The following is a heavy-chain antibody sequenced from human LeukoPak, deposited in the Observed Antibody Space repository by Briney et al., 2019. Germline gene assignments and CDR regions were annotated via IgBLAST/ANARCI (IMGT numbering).Heavy chain of an antibody. J-gene: IGHJ4*02. CDR2: IWYDGSNK. Sequence: PGGSLRLSCAASGFTFSSYDMHWVRQAPGKGLEWVEVIWYDGSNKYYADSVKGRFTISRDASKNTLYLQMNSLRAEDTAVYYCARDPSSGWYYFDYWGQGTLVTVSS. V-gene: IGHV3-33*01. CDR3: ARDPSSGWYYFDY. CDR1: GFTFSSYD. D-gene: IGHD6-19*01.